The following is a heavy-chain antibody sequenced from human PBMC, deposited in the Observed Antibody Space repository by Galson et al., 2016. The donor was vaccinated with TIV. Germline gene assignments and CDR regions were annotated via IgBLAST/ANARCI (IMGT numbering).Heavy chain of an antibody. J-gene: IGHJ4*02. CDR3: ARGDTGRHYEAYFDS. CDR1: GGTFSTYT. D-gene: IGHD3-3*01. V-gene: IGHV1-69*02. CDR2: IIPVLGMT. Sequence: KVSCKASGGTFSTYTINWVRQAPGQGLQWLGRIIPVLGMTNYAQRLQGRVMITADRSTSTAYMELSSLGSDDTAVYYCARGDTGRHYEAYFDSWDQGTVVTVSS.